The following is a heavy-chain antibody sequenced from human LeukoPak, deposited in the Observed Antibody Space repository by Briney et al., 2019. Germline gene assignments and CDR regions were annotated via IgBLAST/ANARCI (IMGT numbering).Heavy chain of an antibody. Sequence: GGSLRLSCVPSGIIFSNSALNWVRQAPGKGLEWVSTITKSGDQTHYADSVKGRFTISRDISKNTLYLQMNSLRAEDTAAYHCVESAGKDGYRDVFDIWGQGTVVTVSS. CDR1: GIIFSNSA. CDR3: VESAGKDGYRDVFDI. D-gene: IGHD5-24*01. J-gene: IGHJ3*02. CDR2: ITKSGDQT. V-gene: IGHV3-23*01.